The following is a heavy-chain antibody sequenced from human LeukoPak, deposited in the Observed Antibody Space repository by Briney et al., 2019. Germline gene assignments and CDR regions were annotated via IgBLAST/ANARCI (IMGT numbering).Heavy chain of an antibody. CDR3: ASVTITMVRGVTGASWFDP. CDR1: GFTFSSYG. CDR2: IRYDGSNK. Sequence: GGSLRLSCAASGFTFSSYGMHWVRQAPGKGLEWVAFIRYDGSNKYYADSVKGRFTISRDKSKNSLYLQMNTLRAEDTAVYYCASVTITMVRGVTGASWFDPWGQGTLVTVSS. J-gene: IGHJ5*02. D-gene: IGHD3-10*01. V-gene: IGHV3-30*02.